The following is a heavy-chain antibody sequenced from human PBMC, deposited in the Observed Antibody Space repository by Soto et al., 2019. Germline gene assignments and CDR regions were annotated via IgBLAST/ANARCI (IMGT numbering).Heavy chain of an antibody. CDR3: ARAVGGSSSRGDY. CDR1: GYTFTSYA. J-gene: IGHJ4*02. Sequence: QVQLVQSGAEEKKPGASVKVSCKASGYTFTSYAMHWVRQAPGQRLEWMGWINAGNGNTKYSQKFQGRVTITRDTSASTAYLELSSLRSEDTAVYYCARAVGGSSSRGDYWGQGTLVTVSS. V-gene: IGHV1-3*05. D-gene: IGHD6-13*01. CDR2: INAGNGNT.